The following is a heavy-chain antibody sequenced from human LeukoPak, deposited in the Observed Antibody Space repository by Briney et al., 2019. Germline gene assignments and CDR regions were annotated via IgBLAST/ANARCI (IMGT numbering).Heavy chain of an antibody. D-gene: IGHD6-13*01. CDR2: ISWNSGSI. CDR1: GFTFGDYA. Sequence: GRSLRLSCAASGFTFGDYAMHWVRQAPGKGLEWVSGISWNSGSIGYADSVKGRFTISRDNAKNSLYLQMNSLRAEDTALYYCAKDIGTGAAAVLDYWGQGTLVTVSS. J-gene: IGHJ4*02. V-gene: IGHV3-9*01. CDR3: AKDIGTGAAAVLDY.